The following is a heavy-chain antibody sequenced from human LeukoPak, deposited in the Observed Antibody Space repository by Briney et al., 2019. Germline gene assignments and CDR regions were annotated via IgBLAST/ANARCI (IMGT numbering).Heavy chain of an antibody. CDR3: AREGAEVRGVLVKYYFDY. CDR1: GGSISSYY. D-gene: IGHD3-10*01. V-gene: IGHV4-4*07. Sequence: SETLSLTYTVSGGSISSYYWSWIRQPAAKGLEWIGRIYTTGSTNYNPSLKSRVTMSVDTSKNQFSLKLTSVTAADTAVYYCAREGAEVRGVLVKYYFDYWGQGALVTVSS. J-gene: IGHJ4*02. CDR2: IYTTGST.